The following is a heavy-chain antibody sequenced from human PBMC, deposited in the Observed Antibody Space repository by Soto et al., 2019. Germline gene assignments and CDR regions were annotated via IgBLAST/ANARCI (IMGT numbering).Heavy chain of an antibody. CDR3: AHGSGWLVDF. D-gene: IGHD6-19*01. Sequence: QITLKESGPTLVTPTQTLTLTCTFSGFSLSTSGVGVGWFRQPPGKALEWLTLIYWDDDNHYSPSLQSRLTITKDTSKNQVVLTMTHMDPVDTATYYCAHGSGWLVDFWGQGALVTVSS. J-gene: IGHJ4*02. CDR2: IYWDDDN. V-gene: IGHV2-5*02. CDR1: GFSLSTSGVG.